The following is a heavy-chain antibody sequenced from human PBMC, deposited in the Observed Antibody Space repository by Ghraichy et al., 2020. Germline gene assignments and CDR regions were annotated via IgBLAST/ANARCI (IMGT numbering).Heavy chain of an antibody. J-gene: IGHJ4*02. CDR1: GGSVSSGAHY. CDR2: IFYTGST. V-gene: IGHV4-39*01. CDR3: ARRRAFSYFFDF. Sequence: SETLSLTCSVSGGSVSSGAHYWGWIRQPPGKGLEWIGSIFYTGSTHYSPSLKSPVAISIDTSRNQISLRLTSVTAADTGVYYCARRRAFSYFFDFWGQGAPVTVSS.